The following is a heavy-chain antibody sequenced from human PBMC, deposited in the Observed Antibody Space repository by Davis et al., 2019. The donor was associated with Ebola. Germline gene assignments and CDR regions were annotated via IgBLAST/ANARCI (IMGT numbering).Heavy chain of an antibody. V-gene: IGHV4-59*01. D-gene: IGHD3-22*01. CDR3: SRDGNFHDSSGNVLPFDS. Sequence: PSETLSLTCTVSGGSISSDYWSWIRQPPGKGLEWIGYVFYTGFAHYNPSLKSRVTISVDTSKPQFSLRLTSVTAADTAVYYCSRDGNFHDSSGNVLPFDSWGQGTLVTVSS. J-gene: IGHJ4*02. CDR1: GGSISSDY. CDR2: VFYTGFA.